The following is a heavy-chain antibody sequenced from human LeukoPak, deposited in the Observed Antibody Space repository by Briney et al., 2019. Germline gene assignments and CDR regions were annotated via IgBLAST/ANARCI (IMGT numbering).Heavy chain of an antibody. CDR1: GYIFTGYY. CDR3: ARGRDFWSGYDENWFDP. V-gene: IGHV1-2*02. D-gene: IGHD3-3*01. Sequence: ASVKVSCKASGYIFTGYYVHWVRQAPGQGLEWMGWINPNSGGTNYAQKFQGRVTMTRDTSISTAYMELSRLRSDDTAVYYCARGRDFWSGYDENWFDPWGQGTLVTVSS. J-gene: IGHJ5*02. CDR2: INPNSGGT.